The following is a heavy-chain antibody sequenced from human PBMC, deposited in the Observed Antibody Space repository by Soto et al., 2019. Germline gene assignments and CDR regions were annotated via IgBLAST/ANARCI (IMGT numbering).Heavy chain of an antibody. CDR3: ARHKYYYDSSGYYYYYGMDV. CDR2: IYPGDSDT. Sequence: GESLKIACNGSGYSFTSYWIGWVRQMPGKGLEWMGIIYPGDSDTRYSPSFQGQVTISADKSISTAYLQWSSLKASDTAMYYCARHKYYYDSSGYYYYYGMDVWGQGTTVTVSS. CDR1: GYSFTSYW. J-gene: IGHJ6*02. V-gene: IGHV5-51*01. D-gene: IGHD3-22*01.